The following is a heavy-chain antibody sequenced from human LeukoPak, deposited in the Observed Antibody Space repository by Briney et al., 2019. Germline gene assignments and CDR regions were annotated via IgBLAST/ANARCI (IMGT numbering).Heavy chain of an antibody. CDR1: GFTFSSYA. D-gene: IGHD3-10*01. J-gene: IGHJ4*02. CDR2: IRSKAYGGTT. CDR3: TRGRRGITMVRGVIIAPTLFDY. V-gene: IGHV3-49*04. Sequence: GGSLRLSCAASGFTFSSYAMSWVRQAPGKGLEWVGFIRSKAYGGTTEYAASVKGRFTISRDDSKSIAYLQMNSLKTEDTAVYYCTRGRRGITMVRGVIIAPTLFDYWGQGTLVTVSS.